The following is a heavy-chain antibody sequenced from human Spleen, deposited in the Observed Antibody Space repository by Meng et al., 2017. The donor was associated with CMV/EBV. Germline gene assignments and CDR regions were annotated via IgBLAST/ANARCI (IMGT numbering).Heavy chain of an antibody. CDR1: GYTFTGYY. CDR2: INPNSGGT. Sequence: ASVKVSCKASGYTFTGYYMHWVRQAPGQGLEWMGWINPNSGGTNYAQKFQGRVTMTRDTSISTAYMNLSRLTFDDTAMYYCARETRGGWFDPWGQGTLVTVSS. CDR3: ARETRGGWFDP. J-gene: IGHJ5*02. V-gene: IGHV1-2*02. D-gene: IGHD2-2*01.